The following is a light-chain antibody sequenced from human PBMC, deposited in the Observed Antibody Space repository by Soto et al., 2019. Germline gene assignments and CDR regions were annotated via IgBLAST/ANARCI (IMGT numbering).Light chain of an antibody. CDR1: SSNIEAGHD. Sequence: QPVLTQPPSVSGVPGQRVTISCTGSSSNIEAGHDVNWYQQLPGTAPKLLIHGRNNRPSGVPDRFSGSKSGTSASLAITGLQAEDEADYYCQSYDNALSGVVFGGGTKLTVL. CDR2: GRN. J-gene: IGLJ2*01. V-gene: IGLV1-40*01. CDR3: QSYDNALSGVV.